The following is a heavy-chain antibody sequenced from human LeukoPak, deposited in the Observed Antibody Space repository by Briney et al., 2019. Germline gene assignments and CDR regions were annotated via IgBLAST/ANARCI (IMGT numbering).Heavy chain of an antibody. V-gene: IGHV3-74*01. CDR3: ARANDNDGSSGYSHDY. Sequence: PGGSLRLSCAASGFTFSRYWMPWVRQTPGKGLVWVSRINTDGTTTDYAGSVKGRFTISRDNAKRTLYLQVNSLRAEDTAEYYCARANDNDGSSGYSHDYWGQGTLVTVSS. CDR2: INTDGTTT. J-gene: IGHJ4*02. CDR1: GFTFSRYW. D-gene: IGHD3-22*01.